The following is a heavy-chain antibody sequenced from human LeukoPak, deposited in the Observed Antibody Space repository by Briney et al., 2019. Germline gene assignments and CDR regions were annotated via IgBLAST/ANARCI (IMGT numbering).Heavy chain of an antibody. CDR2: INHSGST. D-gene: IGHD3-10*01. CDR3: ARAGIYGSDYYYGMDV. CDR1: GGSFSGYY. Sequence: SETLSLTCAVYGGSFSGYYWSWLRQPPGKGLEWIGEINHSGSTNYNPSLKSRVTISVDASKNQFSLKLSSVTAADTAVYYCARAGIYGSDYYYGMDVWGQGTTVTVPS. V-gene: IGHV4-34*01. J-gene: IGHJ6*02.